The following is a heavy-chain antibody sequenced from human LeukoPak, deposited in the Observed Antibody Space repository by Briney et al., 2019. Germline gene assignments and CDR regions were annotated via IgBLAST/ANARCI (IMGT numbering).Heavy chain of an antibody. D-gene: IGHD6-13*01. CDR1: GLIFSSYW. V-gene: IGHV3-7*01. Sequence: GGSLRLSCAASGLIFSSYWMSWVRQAPGKGLEWVANIKKDGSEKYYVDSVKGRFTISRDNAKNSLYLQMNSLRAEDTAVYYCARSSSWGYFDYWGQGTLVTVSS. CDR3: ARSSSWGYFDY. CDR2: IKKDGSEK. J-gene: IGHJ4*02.